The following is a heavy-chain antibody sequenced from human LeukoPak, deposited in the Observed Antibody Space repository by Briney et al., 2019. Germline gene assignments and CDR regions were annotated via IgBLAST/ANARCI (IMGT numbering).Heavy chain of an antibody. Sequence: GASVKVSCKASGYTFTSYYMHWVRQAPGQGLEWMGIINPSGGSTSYAQKFQGRVTMTRDTSTSTVYMELSSLRSEDTAVYYCARGDWQQLVRRAHWFDPWGQGTLVTVSS. D-gene: IGHD6-13*01. CDR1: GYTFTSYY. CDR3: ARGDWQQLVRRAHWFDP. J-gene: IGHJ5*02. CDR2: INPSGGST. V-gene: IGHV1-46*01.